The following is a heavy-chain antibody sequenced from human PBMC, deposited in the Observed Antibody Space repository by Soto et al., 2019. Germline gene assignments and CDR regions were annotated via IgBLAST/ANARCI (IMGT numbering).Heavy chain of an antibody. D-gene: IGHD3-22*01. J-gene: IGHJ4*02. CDR3: ASRLSRRYYDSSGYSGPFDY. CDR2: IIPIFGTA. V-gene: IGHV1-69*13. Sequence: ASVKVSCTASGGTFSSYAISWVRQAPGQGLEWMGGIIPIFGTANYAQKFQGRVTITADESTSTAYMELSSLRSEDTAVYYCASRLSRRYYDSSGYSGPFDYWGQGTLVTVS. CDR1: GGTFSSYA.